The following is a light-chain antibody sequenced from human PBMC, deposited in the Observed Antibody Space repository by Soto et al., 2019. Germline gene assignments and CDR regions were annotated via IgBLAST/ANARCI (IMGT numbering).Light chain of an antibody. V-gene: IGLV1-44*01. J-gene: IGLJ1*01. Sequence: QSVLTQPPSASGAPGQRVTISCSGSSSNIGSNTVNWYQQLPGTAPKLLIYSNNQRPSGVPDRFSGSKSGTSASPAISGLQSEDEDDYYCTAWDDSLKDVFGTGTKVTVL. CDR2: SNN. CDR3: TAWDDSLKDV. CDR1: SSNIGSNT.